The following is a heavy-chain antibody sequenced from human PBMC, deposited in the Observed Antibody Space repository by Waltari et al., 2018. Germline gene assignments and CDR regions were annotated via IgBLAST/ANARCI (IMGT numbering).Heavy chain of an antibody. CDR2: ISSSSSYI. D-gene: IGHD3-10*01. V-gene: IGHV3-21*01. CDR3: ARQGGYGSGSYAFDI. J-gene: IGHJ3*02. Sequence: EVQLVESGGGLVKPGGSLRLPCAASGFTFSSYSMHWVRPAPGKGLGWGSSISSSSSYIYYADSVKGRFTISRDNAKNALYLKMNSLRAEDTAVYYCARQGGYGSGSYAFDIWGQGTMVTVSS. CDR1: GFTFSSYS.